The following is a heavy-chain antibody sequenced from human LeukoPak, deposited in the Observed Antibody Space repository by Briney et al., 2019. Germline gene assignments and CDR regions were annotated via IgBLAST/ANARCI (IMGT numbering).Heavy chain of an antibody. D-gene: IGHD6-19*01. V-gene: IGHV1-69*04. Sequence: SVKVSCKASGGTFSSYAISWVRQAPGQGLEWMGRIIPILGIANYAQKFQGRVTITADKSTSTAYMELSSLRSEDTAVYYCAVGYSSGWYGEYFDYWGQGTLVTVSS. CDR1: GGTFSSYA. J-gene: IGHJ4*02. CDR2: IIPILGIA. CDR3: AVGYSSGWYGEYFDY.